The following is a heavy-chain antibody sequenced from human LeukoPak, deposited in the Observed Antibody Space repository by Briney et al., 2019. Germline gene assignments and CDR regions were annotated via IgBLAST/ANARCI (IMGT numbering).Heavy chain of an antibody. CDR1: GFTFSSYA. CDR3: AKGGELLRAFDY. J-gene: IGHJ4*02. Sequence: GGSLRLSCAASGFTFSSYAMSWVRQAPGKGLEWVSAISGSGGSTYYADSVKGRFTISRDSSENTLYLQMNSLRAEDTAVYYCAKGGELLRAFDYWGQGTLVTVSS. CDR2: ISGSGGST. D-gene: IGHD1-26*01. V-gene: IGHV3-23*01.